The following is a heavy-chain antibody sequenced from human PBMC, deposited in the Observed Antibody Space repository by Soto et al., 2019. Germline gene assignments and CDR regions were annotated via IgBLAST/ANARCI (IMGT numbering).Heavy chain of an antibody. J-gene: IGHJ4*02. V-gene: IGHV1-8*01. CDR3: ARVASGGTYYFDY. Sequence: ASVKVSCKASGYTFTSYDINWVRQATGQGLEWMGWVNPHSGNTGFAQKFQGRLTMTRDTSKSTAYMEVSSLRSEDTAIFYCARVASGGTYYFDYWGQGTLVTVSS. D-gene: IGHD2-15*01. CDR1: GYTFTSYD. CDR2: VNPHSGNT.